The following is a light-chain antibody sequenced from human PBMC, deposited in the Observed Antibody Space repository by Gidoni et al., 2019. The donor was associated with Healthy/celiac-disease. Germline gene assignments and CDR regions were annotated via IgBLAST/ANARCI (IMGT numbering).Light chain of an antibody. J-gene: IGKJ5*01. CDR2: DAS. Sequence: DIQMTQSPSSLSASVGDRVTITCQASQDISNYLNWYQQKPGKAPKLLIYDASYLEPGVPSRFSGSGSGTDFTFTISSLQHEDIATYYCQQYDNRPPITFGQGTRLEIK. CDR3: QQYDNRPPIT. V-gene: IGKV1-33*01. CDR1: QDISNY.